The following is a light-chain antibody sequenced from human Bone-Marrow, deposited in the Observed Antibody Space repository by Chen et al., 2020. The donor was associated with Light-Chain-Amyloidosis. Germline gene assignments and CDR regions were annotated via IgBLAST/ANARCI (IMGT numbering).Light chain of an antibody. V-gene: IGLV2-14*01. CDR2: EVT. CDR1: SSDVGGDNH. J-gene: IGLJ1*01. CDR3: SSYTITNTLV. Sequence: QSALTQPASVSGPPGQSITISRPGTSSDVGGDNHVSWYQQHPDKAPKLMIYEVTNRPSWVPDRFSGSKSDNTASLTISGLQTEDEADYFCSSYTITNTLVFGSGTRVTVL.